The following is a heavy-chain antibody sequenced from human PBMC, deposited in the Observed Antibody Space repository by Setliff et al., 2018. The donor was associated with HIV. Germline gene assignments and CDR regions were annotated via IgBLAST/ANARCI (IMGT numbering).Heavy chain of an antibody. Sequence: GGSLRLSCAASGFTFSSYGMHWVRQGPGKGLEWVAFIRHNGRNQYYAESVKGRFTISRDNAKNSLYLQMNSLRAEDTAVYYCARDHRPYFYDKAWFDPWGQGTLVTVSS. CDR3: ARDHRPYFYDKAWFDP. V-gene: IGHV3-30*02. J-gene: IGHJ5*02. CDR2: IRHNGRNQ. D-gene: IGHD3-22*01. CDR1: GFTFSSYG.